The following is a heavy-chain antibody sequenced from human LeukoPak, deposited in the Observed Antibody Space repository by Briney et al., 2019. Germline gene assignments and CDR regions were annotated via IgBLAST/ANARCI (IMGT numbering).Heavy chain of an antibody. CDR1: GYTFTNYY. CDR2: INPRGGTT. V-gene: IGHV1-46*01. Sequence: ASVKVSCEASGYTFTNYYVHWVRQAPGQGPEWMGIINPRGGTTVYAQKFRGRVTLTRDTSTNTVYTELSSLTPEDTAVYYCAREDGPQLVPGGFYWGQGTLVTVSS. D-gene: IGHD6-13*01. CDR3: AREDGPQLVPGGFY. J-gene: IGHJ4*02.